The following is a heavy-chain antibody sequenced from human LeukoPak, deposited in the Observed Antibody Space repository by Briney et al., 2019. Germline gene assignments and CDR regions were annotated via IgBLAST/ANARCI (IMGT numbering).Heavy chain of an antibody. CDR3: ARGRPRLRLGDLSSHFDY. CDR1: GFTFSSYE. CDR2: ISSSGSTI. Sequence: PGGSLRLSCVASGFTFSSYEMNWVRQAPGKGLEWVSYISSSGSTIYYPDSVKGRFTISRDNAKNSLYLQMNSLRAEDTAVYYCARGRPRLRLGDLSSHFDYWGQGTLVTVSS. J-gene: IGHJ4*02. V-gene: IGHV3-48*03. D-gene: IGHD3-16*02.